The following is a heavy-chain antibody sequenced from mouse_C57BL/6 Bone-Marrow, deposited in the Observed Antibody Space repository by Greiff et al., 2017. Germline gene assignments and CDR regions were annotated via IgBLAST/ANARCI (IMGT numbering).Heavy chain of an antibody. J-gene: IGHJ2*01. Sequence: VHVKQSGTVLARPGASVKMSCKTSGYTFTSYWMHWVKQRPGQGLEWIGAIYPGNSDTSYNQKFKGKAKLTAVTSASTACMELSSLTNEDSAVYYCTRGGLRCGYYFDYWGQGTTLTVSS. D-gene: IGHD1-1*01. CDR2: IYPGNSDT. CDR1: GYTFTSYW. V-gene: IGHV1-5*01. CDR3: TRGGLRCGYYFDY.